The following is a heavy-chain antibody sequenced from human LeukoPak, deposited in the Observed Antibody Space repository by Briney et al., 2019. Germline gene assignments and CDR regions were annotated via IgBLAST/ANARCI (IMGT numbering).Heavy chain of an antibody. Sequence: PSETLSLTCTVSGGSISSYYWSWIRQSAGKGLEWIGRIYISGSTNYNPSLKSRVTMSVDTSKNQFSLKLTSVTAADTAVYYCARARYSSGWYTVNYFDYWGQGTLVTVSS. CDR2: IYISGST. CDR1: GGSISSYY. CDR3: ARARYSSGWYTVNYFDY. J-gene: IGHJ4*02. V-gene: IGHV4-4*07. D-gene: IGHD6-19*01.